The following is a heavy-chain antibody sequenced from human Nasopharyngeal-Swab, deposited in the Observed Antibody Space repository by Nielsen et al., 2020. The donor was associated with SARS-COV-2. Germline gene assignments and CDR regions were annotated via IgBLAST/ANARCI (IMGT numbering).Heavy chain of an antibody. V-gene: IGHV1-69*01. CDR3: ARDRGSYFDS. Sequence: WVRQAPGQGLEWMGGIIPIFGTANYAQKFQGRVTITADESTSTAYMELSSLRSEETALYYCARDRGSYFDSWGQGTLVTVAS. CDR2: IIPIFGTA. D-gene: IGHD5-12*01. J-gene: IGHJ4*02.